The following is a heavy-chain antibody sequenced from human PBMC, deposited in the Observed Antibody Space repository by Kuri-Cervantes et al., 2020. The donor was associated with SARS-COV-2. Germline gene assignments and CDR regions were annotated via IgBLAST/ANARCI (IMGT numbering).Heavy chain of an antibody. CDR1: GFTFSSYA. Sequence: GGSLRLSCGASGFTFSSYAMSWVRQAPGKGLEWVSVISGSGGTTYYADSVKGRFTVSRDNSRNTLYLQMNSLRAEDTAVHYCASGRIYDSSGYSPGGFDYWGQGTLVTVSS. J-gene: IGHJ4*02. V-gene: IGHV3-23*01. CDR2: ISGSGGTT. CDR3: ASGRIYDSSGYSPGGFDY. D-gene: IGHD3-22*01.